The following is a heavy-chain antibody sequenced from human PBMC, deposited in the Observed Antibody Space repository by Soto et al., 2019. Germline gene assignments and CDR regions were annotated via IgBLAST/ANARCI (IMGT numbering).Heavy chain of an antibody. D-gene: IGHD3-22*01. J-gene: IGHJ4*02. Sequence: GGSLRLSCAASGFTFSHYAMNWVRQAPGKGLEWVSGISGSGSNRYYADSVKGRFTVSRDNSRNTLYLQMNSLRAADTAVYYCAAHLDVPLGYDSSGYQRPDYWGQGTLVTVSS. CDR1: GFTFSHYA. CDR2: ISGSGSNR. V-gene: IGHV3-23*01. CDR3: AAHLDVPLGYDSSGYQRPDY.